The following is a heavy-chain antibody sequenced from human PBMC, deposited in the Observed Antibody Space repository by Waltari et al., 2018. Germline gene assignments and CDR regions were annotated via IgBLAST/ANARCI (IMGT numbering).Heavy chain of an antibody. CDR1: GGTFTSYA. J-gene: IGHJ6*02. Sequence: QLVQSGAEVKKPGSSVKVSCQASGGTFTSYAISWVRQAPGQGLEWMGGISPLSGGTNYAQKFQGRLTMTADDPTSTAYMDLSGLTSDDTAVYFCAKKLPTSTWKYFYHGLDVWGQGTTVVVSS. V-gene: IGHV1-69*01. D-gene: IGHD6-13*01. CDR3: AKKLPTSTWKYFYHGLDV. CDR2: ISPLSGGT.